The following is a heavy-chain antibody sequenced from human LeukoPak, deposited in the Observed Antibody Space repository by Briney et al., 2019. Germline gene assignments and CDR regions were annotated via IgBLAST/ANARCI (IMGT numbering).Heavy chain of an antibody. Sequence: GGSLRLSCAASGFTFDDYAMHWVRQAPGKGLEWVSGISWNSGRIGYADSVKGRFTISRDNAKHSLYLQMNSLRAEDTAVYYCARSLYDSSGYYSTSLDCWGQGTLVTVSS. D-gene: IGHD3-22*01. CDR3: ARSLYDSSGYYSTSLDC. CDR1: GFTFDDYA. V-gene: IGHV3-9*01. J-gene: IGHJ4*02. CDR2: ISWNSGRI.